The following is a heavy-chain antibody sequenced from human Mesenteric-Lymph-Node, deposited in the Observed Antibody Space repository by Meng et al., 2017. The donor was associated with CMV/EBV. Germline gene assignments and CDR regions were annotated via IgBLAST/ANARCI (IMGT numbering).Heavy chain of an antibody. CDR2: VSHDETIK. CDR1: GFTFSSYA. D-gene: IGHD4-23*01. J-gene: IGHJ4*02. Sequence: GESLKISCAASGFTFSSYAMHWVRQAPGKGLEWVAVVSHDETIKYYADSVEGRFTISRDNSRNTVYLQMNSLRGEDTALYYCAMRPHAELLYYFDNWGQGTLVTVSS. CDR3: AMRPHAELLYYFDN. V-gene: IGHV3-30*04.